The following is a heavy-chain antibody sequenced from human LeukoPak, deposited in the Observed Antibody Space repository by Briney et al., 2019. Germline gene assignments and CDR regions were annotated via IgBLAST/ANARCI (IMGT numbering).Heavy chain of an antibody. J-gene: IGHJ4*02. D-gene: IGHD4/OR15-4a*01. Sequence: PSETLSLTCAVSGGSLSGYYSSWMRHPPGRGRQWIGQNNGSGSTNYNPSLKCRVTMSVDTSKNQFSLKLSSVTAADTVVYYWARGGGPGRQWCFDFWGQG. V-gene: IGHV4-34*01. CDR3: ARGGGPGRQWCFDF. CDR1: GGSLSGYY. CDR2: NNGSGST.